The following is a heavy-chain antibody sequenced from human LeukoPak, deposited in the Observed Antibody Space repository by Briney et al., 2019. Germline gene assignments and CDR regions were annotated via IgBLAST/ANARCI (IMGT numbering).Heavy chain of an antibody. J-gene: IGHJ4*02. CDR3: ASGFGKFIFDY. D-gene: IGHD3-10*01. V-gene: IGHV3-7*03. CDR1: GFTFSSYW. Sequence: GGSLRLSCAASGFTFSSYWMSWVRQAPGKGLEWVANIKQDGSEKYYVDSVKGRFTISRDNAKNSLYLQMNSLRAEDTAVYYCASGFGKFIFDYWGQGTLVTVSS. CDR2: IKQDGSEK.